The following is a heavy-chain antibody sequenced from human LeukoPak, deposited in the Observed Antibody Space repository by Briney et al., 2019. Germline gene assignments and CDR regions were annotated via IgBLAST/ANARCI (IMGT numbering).Heavy chain of an antibody. Sequence: GGSLRLSCVASGFTVSTNHMNWFRQAPGRGLEWVSVIHNGGSTYYADSVKGRFTISRDNSRNTLYLQLNSLRVEDTAVYYCATSIVGFTYDEHFQHWGQGTLVTVSS. D-gene: IGHD1-26*01. CDR3: ATSIVGFTYDEHFQH. CDR2: IHNGGST. V-gene: IGHV3-53*01. CDR1: GFTVSTNH. J-gene: IGHJ1*01.